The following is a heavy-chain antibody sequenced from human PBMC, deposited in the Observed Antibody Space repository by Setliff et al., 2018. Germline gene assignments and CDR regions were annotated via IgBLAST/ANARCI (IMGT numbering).Heavy chain of an antibody. V-gene: IGHV4-34*01. CDR2: INYSRVV. J-gene: IGHJ4*02. CDR3: ARGSGSFPFDY. CDR1: GGSFSGYY. D-gene: IGHD1-26*01. Sequence: SETLSLTCGVSGGSFSGYYWSWIRQSPGGELEWIGEINYSRVVNYKPSLKSRVSISLDTSKNQFSLRLTSLTAADTAVYYCARGSGSFPFDYWGLGTLVTVSS.